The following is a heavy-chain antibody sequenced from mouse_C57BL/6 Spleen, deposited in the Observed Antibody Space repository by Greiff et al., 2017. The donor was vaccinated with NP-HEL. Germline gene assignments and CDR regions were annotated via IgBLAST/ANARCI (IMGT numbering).Heavy chain of an antibody. D-gene: IGHD2-2*01. J-gene: IGHJ4*01. CDR2: IDPSDSET. Sequence: QVQLQQPGAELVRPGSSVKLSCKASGYTFTSYWMHWVKQRPIQGLEWIGNIDPSDSETHYNQKFKDKATLTVDKSSSTAYMQLSSLTSEDSAVYYCARGVTGDYAMDYWGQGTSVTVSS. CDR1: GYTFTSYW. CDR3: ARGVTGDYAMDY. V-gene: IGHV1-52*01.